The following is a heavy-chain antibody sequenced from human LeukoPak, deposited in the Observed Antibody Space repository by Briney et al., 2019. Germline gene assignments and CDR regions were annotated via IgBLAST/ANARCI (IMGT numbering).Heavy chain of an antibody. CDR2: FDPEDGET. Sequence: ASVKVSCKVSGYTLTEVSMHWVRQAPGKRLEWMGGFDPEDGETMYAQKFQGRVTMTEDTSTDTAYMELSSLRSDDTAVYYCATELGYCSGGSCSDAFDIWGQGTMVTVSS. CDR3: ATELGYCSGGSCSDAFDI. D-gene: IGHD2-15*01. V-gene: IGHV1-24*01. CDR1: GYTLTEVS. J-gene: IGHJ3*02.